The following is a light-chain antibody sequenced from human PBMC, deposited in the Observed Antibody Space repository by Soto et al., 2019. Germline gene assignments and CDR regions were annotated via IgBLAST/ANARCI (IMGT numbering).Light chain of an antibody. CDR3: CSYAGTVADV. V-gene: IGLV2-23*02. Sequence: QSVLTQPASASGSPGQSITISCAGTGSDVGAYNLVSWYQQHPGKAPKLIICDVNTRPSGISNRFSGSKSGDTASLTISGLQAEDEADYFCCSYAGTVADVFGTGTKLTVL. CDR1: GSDVGAYNL. CDR2: DVN. J-gene: IGLJ1*01.